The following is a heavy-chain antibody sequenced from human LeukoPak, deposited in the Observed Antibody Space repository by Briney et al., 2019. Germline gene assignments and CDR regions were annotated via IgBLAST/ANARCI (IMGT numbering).Heavy chain of an antibody. CDR1: GYTFTSYG. CDR3: ARSQPSMVRGVFDAFDI. J-gene: IGHJ3*02. Sequence: ASVKVSCKASGYTFTSYGISWVRQAPGQGLEWMGWISAYNGNTNYAQKLQGRVTMTTDTSTSTAYMELRSLRSDDTAVYYCARSQPSMVRGVFDAFDIWGQGTMVTVSS. CDR2: ISAYNGNT. D-gene: IGHD3-10*01. V-gene: IGHV1-18*01.